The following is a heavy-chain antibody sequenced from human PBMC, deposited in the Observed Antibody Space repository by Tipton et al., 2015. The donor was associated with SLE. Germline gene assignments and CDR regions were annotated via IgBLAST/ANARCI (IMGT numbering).Heavy chain of an antibody. V-gene: IGHV4-59*11. D-gene: IGHD6-19*01. CDR2: IYYSGST. J-gene: IGHJ4*02. CDR1: GGSISSHY. CDR3: ARLGRSVSDYFDY. Sequence: TLSLTCTVSGGSISSHYWSWIRQPPGKGLEWIGYIYYSGSTNYNPSLKSRVTISVDTSKNQFSLKLSSVTAADTAVYYCARLGRSVSDYFDYWGQGTLVTVSS.